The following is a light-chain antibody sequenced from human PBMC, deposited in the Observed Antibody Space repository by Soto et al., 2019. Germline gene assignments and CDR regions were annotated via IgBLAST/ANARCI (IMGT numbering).Light chain of an antibody. CDR3: QQGYNAPWT. J-gene: IGKJ1*01. Sequence: IQMTQSPSSLSASVGDRVTITCRASQTIKTHLHWYQQKPAQAPKLLIYAASNLRNGVPSRFSGSVSGTQFTLTITSLQPEDFATYYCQQGYNAPWTFGPGT. CDR1: QTIKTH. V-gene: IGKV1-39*01. CDR2: AAS.